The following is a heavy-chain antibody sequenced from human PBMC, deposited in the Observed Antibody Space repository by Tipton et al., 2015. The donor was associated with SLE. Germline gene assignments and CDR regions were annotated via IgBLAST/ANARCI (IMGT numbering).Heavy chain of an antibody. CDR1: GYSFNTYA. V-gene: IGHV1-18*01. CDR3: ARLHWPSTSYSDY. CDR2: ISAYVSNT. D-gene: IGHD2-8*02. J-gene: IGHJ4*02. Sequence: QLVQSGAEVKKPGASVKVSCKASGYSFNTYAVSWVRQAPGQGLEWVGWISAYVSNTNYAQRFQGRVTLTKDTGTATAYMEIRDLTSDDTAVYYCARLHWPSTSYSDYWGQGTLVTVSS.